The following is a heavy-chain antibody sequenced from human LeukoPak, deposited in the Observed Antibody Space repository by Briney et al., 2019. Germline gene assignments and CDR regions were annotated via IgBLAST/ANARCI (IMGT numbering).Heavy chain of an antibody. J-gene: IGHJ4*02. CDR1: GYSFTSYW. CDR2: IYPGDSDT. Sequence: GESLKISCKGSGYSFTSYWIAWVRQMPGKGLEWMGIIYPGDSDTRYSPSFQGQVTISADKSISTAYLQWSSLKASDTAMYYCARHATTVVTPDYYFDYWGQGTLVTVSS. CDR3: ARHATTVVTPDYYFDY. V-gene: IGHV5-51*01. D-gene: IGHD4-23*01.